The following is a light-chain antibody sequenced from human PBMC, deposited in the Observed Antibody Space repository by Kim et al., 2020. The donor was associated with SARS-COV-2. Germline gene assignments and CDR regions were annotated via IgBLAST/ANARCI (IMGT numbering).Light chain of an antibody. CDR3: SSYTSTSTLV. J-gene: IGLJ1*01. CDR2: EVS. CDR1: TSDFGGYNY. Sequence: QSVLTQPSSVSGSPGQSITISCTGTTSDFGGYNYVSWYQQHPGKAPKLMIYEVSYRPSGVSNRFSGSKSGNTASLTISGLQAEDEADYYCSSYTSTSTLVFGTGTKVTV. V-gene: IGLV2-14*01.